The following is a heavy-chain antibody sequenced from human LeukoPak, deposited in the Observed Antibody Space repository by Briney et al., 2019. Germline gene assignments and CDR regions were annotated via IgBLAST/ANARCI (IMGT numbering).Heavy chain of an antibody. CDR2: SYYSGSI. J-gene: IGHJ3*02. D-gene: IGHD2-2*01. CDR3: ARRDLYCSSTSCYVAFDI. Sequence: SVPLTLTCTVSGGSISSSSYYWPWIRQPPGKGLEWIGSSYYSGSIYYNPSLKSRVSISVDTSKNQFSLKLSSVSAADTAVYYCARRDLYCSSTSCYVAFDIWGQGTMVTVSS. V-gene: IGHV4-39*01. CDR1: GGSISSSSYY.